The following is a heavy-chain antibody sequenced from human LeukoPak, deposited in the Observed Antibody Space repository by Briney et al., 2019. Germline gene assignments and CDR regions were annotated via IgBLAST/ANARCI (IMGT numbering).Heavy chain of an antibody. D-gene: IGHD3-22*01. CDR3: ARDRPDSSGYYYVDY. J-gene: IGHJ4*02. CDR2: ISSSSSYI. V-gene: IGHV3-21*01. Sequence: GGSLRLSCAASGFTFSSYTMNWVRQAPGKGLEWVSSISSSSSYIYYADSVKGRFTISRDNAKNSLYLQMNSLRAEDTAVYYCARDRPDSSGYYYVDYWGQGTLVTVSS. CDR1: GFTFSSYT.